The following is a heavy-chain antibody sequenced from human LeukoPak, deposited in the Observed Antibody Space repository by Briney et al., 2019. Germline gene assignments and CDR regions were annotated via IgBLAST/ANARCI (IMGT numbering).Heavy chain of an antibody. V-gene: IGHV3-48*03. Sequence: GGSLRLSCAASGFTFSSYEMNWVRQAPGKGLEWVSYISSSGSTIYYADSVKGRFTISRDNAKSSLYLQTNSLRAEDTAVYYCANSLWFGELYFDYWGQGTLVTVSS. J-gene: IGHJ4*02. CDR2: ISSSGSTI. CDR1: GFTFSSYE. CDR3: ANSLWFGELYFDY. D-gene: IGHD3-10*01.